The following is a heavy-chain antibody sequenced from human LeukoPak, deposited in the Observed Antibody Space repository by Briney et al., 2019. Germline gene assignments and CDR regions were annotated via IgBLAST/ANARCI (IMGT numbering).Heavy chain of an antibody. CDR3: ARDCRIWELVGFGNFDY. J-gene: IGHJ4*02. V-gene: IGHV4-39*07. CDR2: IYYSGST. CDR1: GGSLSSSSYY. D-gene: IGHD1-26*01. Sequence: SETLSLTCTVSGGSLSSSSYYWGWIRQPPGKGLEWIGSIYYSGSTYYNPSLKSRVTISVDTSKNQFSLKLNSVTAADTAVYYCARDCRIWELVGFGNFDYWGQGTLVTVSS.